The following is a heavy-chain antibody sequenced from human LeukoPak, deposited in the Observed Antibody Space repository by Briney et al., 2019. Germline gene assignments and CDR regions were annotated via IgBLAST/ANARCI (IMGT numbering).Heavy chain of an antibody. J-gene: IGHJ4*02. V-gene: IGHV3-23*01. CDR2: ISGSGGAT. D-gene: IGHD3-22*01. Sequence: GGSLRLFCAASGFTFSLFAMHWVRQATGKGLEWVSAISGSGGATYHADADSVKGRFTISRDNSKNALYLEINNLRAEDTAVYYCAKDGYNYDSSGHFDYWGQGTLVTVSS. CDR1: GFTFSLFA. CDR3: AKDGYNYDSSGHFDY.